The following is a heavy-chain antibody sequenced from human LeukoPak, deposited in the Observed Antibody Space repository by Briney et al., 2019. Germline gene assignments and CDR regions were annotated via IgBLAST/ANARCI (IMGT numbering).Heavy chain of an antibody. J-gene: IGHJ4*02. Sequence: SETLSLTCAVYGGSFSGYYWSWIRQPPGKGLEWIGEINHSGSTNYNPSLKSRVTISVDTSKNQFSLKLSSVTAADTAVYYCARGSQFVITMIVVARRYYFDYWGQGTLATVSS. CDR1: GGSFSGYY. D-gene: IGHD3-22*01. V-gene: IGHV4-34*01. CDR2: INHSGST. CDR3: ARGSQFVITMIVVARRYYFDY.